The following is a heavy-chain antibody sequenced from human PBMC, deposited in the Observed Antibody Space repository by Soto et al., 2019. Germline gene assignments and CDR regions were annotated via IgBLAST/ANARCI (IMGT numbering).Heavy chain of an antibody. V-gene: IGHV3-30*03. J-gene: IGHJ4*02. Sequence: QVQLVESGGGVVQPGRSPRLSWQAPGFTFRNYGLHWVGQPPGKGLDWVAVISYDGSIEYYSESVKGRFTMSRDNSENTVYLQMNSLRTEDTAVYFCGRDWVWFGAHPIDNWGQGTLVTVSS. CDR1: GFTFRNYG. D-gene: IGHD3-10*01. CDR3: GRDWVWFGAHPIDN. CDR2: ISYDGSIE.